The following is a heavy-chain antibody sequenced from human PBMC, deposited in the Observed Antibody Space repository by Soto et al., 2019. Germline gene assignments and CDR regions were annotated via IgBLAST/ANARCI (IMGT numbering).Heavy chain of an antibody. Sequence: QVQLVESGGGVVQPGRSLRLSCAASGFTFSSYGMHWVRQAPGRGLEWVAVIWYDGSNKYYADSVKGRFTISRDNSKNTLYLQMNSLRAEDTAVYYCARGQLFRYSYGNYQGYSGQGTLVTVSS. D-gene: IGHD5-18*01. CDR1: GFTFSSYG. J-gene: IGHJ4*02. V-gene: IGHV3-33*01. CDR2: IWYDGSNK. CDR3: ARGQLFRYSYGNYQGY.